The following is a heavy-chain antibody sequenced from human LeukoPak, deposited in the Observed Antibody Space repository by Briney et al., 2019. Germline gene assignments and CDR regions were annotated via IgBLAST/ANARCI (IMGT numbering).Heavy chain of an antibody. CDR3: TRDRSRAEDD. J-gene: IGHJ4*02. V-gene: IGHV3-7*01. CDR1: GFTFSGHL. D-gene: IGHD1-14*01. CDR2: INQGGSDK. Sequence: PGGSLRLSCAASGFTFSGHLMSWVRQAPGKGLEWMANINQGGSDKYYVDSVKGRFTISRDNANNLLYLQMNSLRGEDTAVYYCTRDRSRAEDDWGQGTLVTVSS.